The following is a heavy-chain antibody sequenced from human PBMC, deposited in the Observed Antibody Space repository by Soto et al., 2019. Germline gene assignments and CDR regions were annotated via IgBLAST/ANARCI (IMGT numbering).Heavy chain of an antibody. J-gene: IGHJ4*02. D-gene: IGHD3-16*02. CDR1: GGSFSSYM. V-gene: IGHV1-69*02. CDR2: ITPISGVA. Sequence: SVKVSCKASGGSFSSYMISWVRQAPGQGLGWVGRITPISGVAKYAPKFQDRVTITADKATNTVYMDLRGLRSDDTAMYFCARVIEECYSEYLDLYAFWGQRTLDTVSA. CDR3: ARVIEECYSEYLDLYAF.